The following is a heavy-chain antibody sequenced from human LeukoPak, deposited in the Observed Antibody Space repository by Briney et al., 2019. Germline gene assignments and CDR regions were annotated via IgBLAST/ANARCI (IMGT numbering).Heavy chain of an antibody. D-gene: IGHD3-9*01. Sequence: PSETLSLTCTVSGGSINNYFWSWIRQPPGKGLECIAYIYYSDSTNYNPSLKSRVTVSVDTSKNQFSLKLSSVTAADTAVYYCASPQHYDILREDAFDIWGQGTMVTVSS. CDR3: ASPQHYDILREDAFDI. J-gene: IGHJ3*02. V-gene: IGHV4-59*08. CDR1: GGSINNYF. CDR2: IYYSDST.